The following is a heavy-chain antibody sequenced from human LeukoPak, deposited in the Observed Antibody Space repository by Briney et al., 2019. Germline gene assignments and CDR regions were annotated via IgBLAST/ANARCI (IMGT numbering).Heavy chain of an antibody. V-gene: IGHV3-66*01. Sequence: GGSLRLSCAASGFTFDDYGMSWVRQAPGKGLEWVSVIYSGGSTYYADSVKGRFTISRDNSKNTLYLQMNSLRAEDTAVYYCASGRNYYYYMDVWGKGTTVTISS. CDR2: IYSGGST. J-gene: IGHJ6*03. CDR1: GFTFDDYG. CDR3: ASGRNYYYYMDV. D-gene: IGHD1-14*01.